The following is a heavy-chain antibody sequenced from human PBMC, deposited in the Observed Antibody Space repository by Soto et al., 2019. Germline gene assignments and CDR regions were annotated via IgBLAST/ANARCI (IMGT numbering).Heavy chain of an antibody. D-gene: IGHD3-22*01. CDR2: VFFSGST. CDR3: ARVSTYYFDSSGSYTSDY. V-gene: IGHV4-61*01. CDR1: GASVGSGSFY. J-gene: IGHJ4*02. Sequence: SETLSLTCTVSGASVGSGSFYWSWIRQPPGKGLGWIGYVFFSGSTNYNTSLKSRVTISIDTSKNQFSLKLISVTAADTAVYYCARVSTYYFDSSGSYTSDYWGQGTLVTVSS.